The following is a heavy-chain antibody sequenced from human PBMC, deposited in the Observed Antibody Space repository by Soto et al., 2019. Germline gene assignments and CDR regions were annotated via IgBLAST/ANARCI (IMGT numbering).Heavy chain of an antibody. CDR3: AGGSSSTERATIFGVVTPSGAFDI. V-gene: IGHV1-18*01. J-gene: IGHJ3*02. CDR2: ISAYNGNT. Sequence: ASVKVSCKASGYTFTSYGISWVRQAPGQGLEWMGWISAYNGNTNYAQKLQGRVTMTTDTSTSTAYMELRSLRSDDTAVYYCAGGSSSTERATIFGVVTPSGAFDIWGQGKMVTVPS. D-gene: IGHD3-3*01. CDR1: GYTFTSYG.